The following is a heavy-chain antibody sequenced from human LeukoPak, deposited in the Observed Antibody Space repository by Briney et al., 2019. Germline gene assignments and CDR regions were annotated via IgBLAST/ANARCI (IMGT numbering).Heavy chain of an antibody. Sequence: GETLKISCKGSGYSFNSYWIGWVRQMPGKGLKWMGIIYPGDSDARYSPSFQGQVTISADKSISTAYLQWSSLKASDTAMYYCARRRDLYSGSYYPFDYWGQGTLVTVSS. CDR3: ARRRDLYSGSYYPFDY. CDR1: GYSFNSYW. D-gene: IGHD1-26*01. CDR2: IYPGDSDA. V-gene: IGHV5-51*01. J-gene: IGHJ4*02.